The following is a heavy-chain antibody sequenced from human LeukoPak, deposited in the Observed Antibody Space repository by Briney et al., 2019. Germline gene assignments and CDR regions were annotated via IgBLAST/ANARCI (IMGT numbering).Heavy chain of an antibody. J-gene: IGHJ5*02. CDR3: ARGVTSNGFGP. Sequence: PSETLSLTCTVSGGSISSNGDYWNWIRQPAGKGLEWIGRIYTSGSTNFSPSLKSRVTISVDTSKNQFPLKLNSVIAADTAVYYCARGVTSNGFGPWGQGTLVTVSS. D-gene: IGHD4-11*01. CDR1: GGSISSNGDY. V-gene: IGHV4-61*02. CDR2: IYTSGST.